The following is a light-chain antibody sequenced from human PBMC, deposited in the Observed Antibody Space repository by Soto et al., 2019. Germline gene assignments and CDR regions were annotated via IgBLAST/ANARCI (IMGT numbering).Light chain of an antibody. CDR2: RDT. CDR3: YSTADNNVV. CDR1: AVTNTY. Sequence: SYELTQPSSVSVSPGQTATITCSGDAVTNTYVRWLQQKPGQAPLVIIYRDTERPSWIPERFSGSTSGTTVTLTISGAQVEDEADYYCYSTADNNVVFGGGTKQTVL. J-gene: IGLJ2*01. V-gene: IGLV3-27*01.